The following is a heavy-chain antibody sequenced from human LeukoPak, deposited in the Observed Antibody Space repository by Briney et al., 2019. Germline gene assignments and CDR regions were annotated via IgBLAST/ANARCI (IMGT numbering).Heavy chain of an antibody. CDR1: GFTFSSYG. Sequence: PTGGSLRLSCAASGFTFSSYGMHWVRQAPGKGLEWVAVISYDGSNKYYADSVKGRFTISRDNSKNTLYLQMNSLRAEDTAVYYCAKEFGESYQLLYCFDYWGQGTLVTVSS. CDR2: ISYDGSNK. D-gene: IGHD2-2*01. CDR3: AKEFGESYQLLYCFDY. V-gene: IGHV3-30*18. J-gene: IGHJ4*02.